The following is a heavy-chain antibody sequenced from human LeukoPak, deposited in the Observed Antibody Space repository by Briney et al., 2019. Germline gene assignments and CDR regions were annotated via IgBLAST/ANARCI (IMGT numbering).Heavy chain of an antibody. CDR1: GGTFSSYA. D-gene: IGHD3-10*01. Sequence: ASVKVSCKASGGTFSSYAISWVRQAPGQGLEWMGRINPNSGGTNYAQKFQGRVTMTRDTSISTAYMELSRLRSDDTAVYYCARDRYYGSGNPNWFDPWGQGTLVTVSS. V-gene: IGHV1-2*06. J-gene: IGHJ5*02. CDR2: INPNSGGT. CDR3: ARDRYYGSGNPNWFDP.